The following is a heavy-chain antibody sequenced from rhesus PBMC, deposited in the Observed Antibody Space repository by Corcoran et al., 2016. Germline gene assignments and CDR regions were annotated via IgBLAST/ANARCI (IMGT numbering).Heavy chain of an antibody. CDR3: ARYIATAFGY. Sequence: QVQLQELGPGLVKPSETLSLTCAVSGGSISSYWWSWIRQPPGKGLEWIGEINGNSGSTNYNPSLKSRVTISKDASKNQFSLKLRSVTAADTAVYYCARYIATAFGYWGQGVLVTVSS. CDR1: GGSISSYW. J-gene: IGHJ4*01. CDR2: INGNSGST. D-gene: IGHD6-25*01. V-gene: IGHV4-80*01.